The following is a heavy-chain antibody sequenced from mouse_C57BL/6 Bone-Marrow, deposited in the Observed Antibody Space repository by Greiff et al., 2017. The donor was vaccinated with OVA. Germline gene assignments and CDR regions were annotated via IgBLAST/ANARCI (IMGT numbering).Heavy chain of an antibody. CDR3: ARSDSSGYEDY. D-gene: IGHD3-2*02. V-gene: IGHV1-53*01. Sequence: ELQQPGAELVKPGASVKLSCKASGYTFTSYWMHWVKQRPGQGLEWIGNINPSNGGTNYNEKFKSKATLTVDKSSSTAYMQLSSLTSEDSAVYYCARSDSSGYEDYWGQGTTLTVSS. CDR1: GYTFTSYW. CDR2: INPSNGGT. J-gene: IGHJ2*01.